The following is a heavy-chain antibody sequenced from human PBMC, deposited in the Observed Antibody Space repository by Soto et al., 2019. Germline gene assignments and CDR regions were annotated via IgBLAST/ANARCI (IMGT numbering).Heavy chain of an antibody. D-gene: IGHD2-2*01. Sequence: PGESLKISCKGSGYSFTSYWIGWVRQMPGKGLEWMGIIYPGDSDTRYSPSFQGQVTISADKSISTAYLQWSSLKASDTAMYYCARHLGYCSSTSCDYYYGMDVWGQGTTVTVSS. V-gene: IGHV5-51*01. CDR2: IYPGDSDT. CDR3: ARHLGYCSSTSCDYYYGMDV. J-gene: IGHJ6*02. CDR1: GYSFTSYW.